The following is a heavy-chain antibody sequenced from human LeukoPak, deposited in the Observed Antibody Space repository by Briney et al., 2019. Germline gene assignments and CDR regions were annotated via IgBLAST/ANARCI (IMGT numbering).Heavy chain of an antibody. CDR2: ISGSGDKV. CDR3: AKDWSCDY. J-gene: IGHJ4*02. CDR1: GFTFSNSA. Sequence: GGSLRLSCAASGFTFSNSAMTWVRQAPGKGLEWVSAISGSGDKVHYADSVKGRFTISRDNSKNTLYLQMNSLRVEDTAIYYCAKDWSCDYWGQGTLITVSS. D-gene: IGHD1-26*01. V-gene: IGHV3-23*01.